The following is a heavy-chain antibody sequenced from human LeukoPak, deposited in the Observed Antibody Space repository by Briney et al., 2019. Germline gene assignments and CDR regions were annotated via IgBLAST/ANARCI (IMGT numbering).Heavy chain of an antibody. J-gene: IGHJ5*02. Sequence: GGSLRLSCSASGFTFSNYAMHWVRQAPGKGLEFVSGISSTGGSTNYPDSVKDRFSISRDNSKNTLYLQMTSLRTDDTAVYYCVKNQHCSTISCATRTGFDPWGQGTSVTVSS. CDR3: VKNQHCSTISCATRTGFDP. D-gene: IGHD2-2*01. CDR2: ISSTGGST. V-gene: IGHV3-64D*06. CDR1: GFTFSNYA.